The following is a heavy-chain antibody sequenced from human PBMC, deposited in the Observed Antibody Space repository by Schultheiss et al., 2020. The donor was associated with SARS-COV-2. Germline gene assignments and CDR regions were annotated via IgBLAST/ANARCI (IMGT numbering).Heavy chain of an antibody. CDR3: ARDQRGYCSGGSCYSRAGYYGMDV. CDR1: GGSISSYY. J-gene: IGHJ6*02. CDR2: IYTSGST. Sequence: GSLRLSCTVSGGSISSYYWSWIRQPAGKGLEWIGRIYTSGSTNYNPSLKSRVTISVDTSKNQFSLKLSSVTAADTAVYYCARDQRGYCSGGSCYSRAGYYGMDVWGQGTTVTVSS. D-gene: IGHD2-15*01. V-gene: IGHV4-4*07.